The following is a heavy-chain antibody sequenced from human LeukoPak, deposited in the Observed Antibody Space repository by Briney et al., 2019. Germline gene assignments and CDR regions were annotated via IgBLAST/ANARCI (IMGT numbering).Heavy chain of an antibody. V-gene: IGHV1-18*01. CDR2: ISAYNGNT. Sequence: ASVKVSRKASGYTFTSYGISWVRQAPGQGLEWMGWISAYNGNTNYAQKLQGRVTMTTDTSTSTAYMELSSLRSEDTAVYYCASSTGTYYYDSSDYYVDYWGQGTLVTVSS. D-gene: IGHD3-22*01. J-gene: IGHJ4*02. CDR3: ASSTGTYYYDSSDYYVDY. CDR1: GYTFTSYG.